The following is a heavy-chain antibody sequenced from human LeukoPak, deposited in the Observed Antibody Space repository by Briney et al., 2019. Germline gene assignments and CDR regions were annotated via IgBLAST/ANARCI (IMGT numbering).Heavy chain of an antibody. CDR1: GFIFSSFA. CDR3: AQLSYDSSAYHSDY. Sequence: GGSLRLSCAASGFIFSSFAMHWVRQAPGKGLEWVAVMSSDEIKGYYADSVKGRFTISRDNSKNTLHLQMNSLRAEDTAVCYCAQLSYDSSAYHSDYWGQGALVTVSS. J-gene: IGHJ4*02. CDR2: MSSDEIKG. D-gene: IGHD3-22*01. V-gene: IGHV3-30*03.